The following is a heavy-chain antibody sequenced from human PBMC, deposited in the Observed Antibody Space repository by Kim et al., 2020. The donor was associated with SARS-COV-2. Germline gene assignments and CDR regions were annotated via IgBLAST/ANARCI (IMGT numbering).Heavy chain of an antibody. J-gene: IGHJ6*02. Sequence: GGSLRLSCAASGFTFSTYAMTWVRQAPGKGLEWGSVIYSGGGNPYYADSGNGRFTISRDNSKNMLYLQMNSLRAEDTALYYCAKALVSDHYFFAMDVWGQGTTVTVSS. CDR1: GFTFSTYA. D-gene: IGHD6-6*01. V-gene: IGHV3-23*03. CDR2: IYSGGGNP. CDR3: AKALVSDHYFFAMDV.